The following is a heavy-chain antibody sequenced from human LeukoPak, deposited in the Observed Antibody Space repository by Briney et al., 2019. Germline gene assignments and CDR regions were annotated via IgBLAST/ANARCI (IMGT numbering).Heavy chain of an antibody. V-gene: IGHV4-34*01. CDR3: ARDFIHLFGLQQNNWFDP. Sequence: SETLSLTCAVYGGSFSGYYWSWIRQPPGKGLEWIGEINHSGSTNYNPSLKSRVTMSVDTSKNQFSLKLSSVTAADTAVYYCARDFIHLFGLQQNNWFDPWGQGTLVTVSS. CDR1: GGSFSGYY. CDR2: INHSGST. J-gene: IGHJ5*02. D-gene: IGHD3-10*01.